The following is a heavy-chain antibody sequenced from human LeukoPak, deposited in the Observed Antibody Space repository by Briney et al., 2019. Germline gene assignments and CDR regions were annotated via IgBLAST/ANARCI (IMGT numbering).Heavy chain of an antibody. CDR1: GYTFTGYY. CDR2: INPNSGGT. J-gene: IGHJ4*02. CDR3: AREIAVGDYFDY. V-gene: IGHV1-2*02. Sequence: ASVKVSCKASGYTFTGYYMHWVRQAPGQGLEWMGWINPNSGGTNYAQKFQGRVTMTRDTSISTAYMELSRLRSDDTAVYYCAREIAVGDYFDYWGQGTLVTVSS. D-gene: IGHD6-19*01.